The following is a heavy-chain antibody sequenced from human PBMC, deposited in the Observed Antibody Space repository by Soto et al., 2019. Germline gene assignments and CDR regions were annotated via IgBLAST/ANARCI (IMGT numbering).Heavy chain of an antibody. Sequence: PSQTLSLTCAISGDSVSSNSAAWNWIRQSPSRGLEWLGRTYYRSKWYNDYAVSVRSRITINPDTSKNQFSLQLNSVTPEDTAVYYCARELTPVPKSDVYYYYGMDVWGQGTTVTVSS. CDR1: GDSVSSNSAA. D-gene: IGHD4-17*01. CDR3: ARELTPVPKSDVYYYYGMDV. V-gene: IGHV6-1*01. CDR2: TYYRSKWYN. J-gene: IGHJ6*02.